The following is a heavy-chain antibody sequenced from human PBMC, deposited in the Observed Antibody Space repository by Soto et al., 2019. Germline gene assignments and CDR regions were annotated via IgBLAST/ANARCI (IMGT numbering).Heavy chain of an antibody. CDR1: GFIFSGSL. V-gene: IGHV3-30*03. J-gene: IGHJ4*02. CDR3: ARPSNCNSSGDFAY. D-gene: IGHD3-22*01. CDR2: ISYFGNIK. Sequence: QVQLEESGGGVVQPGKSLRLSCAASGFIFSGSLMYWVRQAPGKGLDWVATISYFGNIKDYADSVKGRFTISRDNSKNTLCLQMNSLKVEDTAMYYCARPSNCNSSGDFAYWGQGTLVTVSS.